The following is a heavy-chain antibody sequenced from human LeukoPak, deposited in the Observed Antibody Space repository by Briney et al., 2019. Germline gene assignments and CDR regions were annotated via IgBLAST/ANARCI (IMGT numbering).Heavy chain of an antibody. Sequence: GGSLRLSCAASGFTFSSYCMSWVRQAPGKGLEWVANIKQDGSEKYYVDSVKGRFTISRDTAKNSLYLQMNSLRAEDTAVYYCARSEAGWFDPWGQGTLVTVSS. J-gene: IGHJ5*02. CDR1: GFTFSSYC. CDR2: IKQDGSEK. CDR3: ARSEAGWFDP. V-gene: IGHV3-7*03.